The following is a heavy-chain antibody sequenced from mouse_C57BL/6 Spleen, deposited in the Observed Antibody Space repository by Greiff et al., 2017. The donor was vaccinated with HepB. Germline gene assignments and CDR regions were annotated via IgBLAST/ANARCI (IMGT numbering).Heavy chain of an antibody. V-gene: IGHV1-26*01. J-gene: IGHJ2*01. CDR3: ARGDYGSPDY. CDR1: GYTFTDYY. Sequence: QLQQSGPELVKPGASVKISCKASGYTFTDYYMNWVKQSHGKSLEWIGDINPNNGGTSYNQKFKGKATLTVDKSSSTAYMELRSLISEDSAVYYCARGDYGSPDYWGQGTTLTVSS. D-gene: IGHD1-1*01. CDR2: INPNNGGT.